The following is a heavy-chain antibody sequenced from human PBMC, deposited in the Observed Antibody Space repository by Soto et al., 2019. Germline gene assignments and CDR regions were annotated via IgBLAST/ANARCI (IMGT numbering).Heavy chain of an antibody. CDR3: ARSIGPAAGWYFDV. CDR1: GGTFSSYA. V-gene: IGHV1-69*13. J-gene: IGHJ4*02. Sequence: SVKVSCKASGGTFSSYAISCVRQAPGQGLEWMGGIIPIFGTANYAQKFQGRVTITADESTSTAYMELSSLRSEDTALYYCARSIGPAAGWYFDVWGQGILVTVSS. CDR2: IIPIFGTA. D-gene: IGHD6-6*01.